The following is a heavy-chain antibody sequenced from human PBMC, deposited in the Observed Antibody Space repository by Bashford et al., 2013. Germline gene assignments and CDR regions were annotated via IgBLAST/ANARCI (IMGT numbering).Heavy chain of an antibody. D-gene: IGHD6-13*01. CDR2: FYYSGYT. CDR3: ARIQGIAAAGPQFDP. CDR1: GYSITSYY. Sequence: SETLSLTCSVSGYSITSYYWSWLRHSPGKGLEWIGYFYYSGYTSYNPSLNSRVTISRDTSKNQLSLKLSSVTAADTAVYYCARIQGIAAAGPQFDPWGRGNP. J-gene: IGHJ5*02. V-gene: IGHV4-59*12.